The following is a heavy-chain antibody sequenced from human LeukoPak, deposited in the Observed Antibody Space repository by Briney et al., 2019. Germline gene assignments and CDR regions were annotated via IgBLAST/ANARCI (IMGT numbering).Heavy chain of an antibody. V-gene: IGHV1-69*04. J-gene: IGHJ3*02. CDR3: ARDLAATDAFDI. CDR1: GGTFSSYT. Sequence: GASVKVSCKASGGTFSSYTISWVRQAPGQGLEWMGRIIPILGIANYAQKFQCRVTITADKSTSTAYMKLSSLRSEDTAVYYCARDLAATDAFDIWGQGTMVTVSS. CDR2: IIPILGIA. D-gene: IGHD2-15*01.